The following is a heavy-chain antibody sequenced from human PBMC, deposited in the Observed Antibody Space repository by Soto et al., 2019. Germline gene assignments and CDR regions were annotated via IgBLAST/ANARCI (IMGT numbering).Heavy chain of an antibody. Sequence: SETLSLTCTVSGGSISSYYWSWIRQPPGKGLEWIGYIYYSGSTNYNPSLKSRVTISVDTSKNQFSLKLSSVTAADTAVYYCAGSNIAAAGKLDYWGQGTLVTVS. CDR1: GGSISSYY. CDR3: AGSNIAAAGKLDY. CDR2: IYYSGST. D-gene: IGHD6-13*01. J-gene: IGHJ4*02. V-gene: IGHV4-59*01.